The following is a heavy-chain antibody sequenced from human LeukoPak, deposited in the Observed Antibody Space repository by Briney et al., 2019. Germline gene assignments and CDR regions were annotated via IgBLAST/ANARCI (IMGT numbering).Heavy chain of an antibody. J-gene: IGHJ6*04. D-gene: IGHD2-2*01. CDR2: IRYDGSNK. V-gene: IGHV3-30*02. CDR3: AKVSPKPAGDYIVVVPAAPKLLPV. Sequence: PGGSLRLSCAASGFTFSSYGMHWVRQAPGKGLEWVAFIRYDGSNKYYADSVKGRFTISRDNSKTTLYLQMNSLRAEDTAVYYCAKVSPKPAGDYIVVVPAAPKLLPVWGKGTTVTVSS. CDR1: GFTFSSYG.